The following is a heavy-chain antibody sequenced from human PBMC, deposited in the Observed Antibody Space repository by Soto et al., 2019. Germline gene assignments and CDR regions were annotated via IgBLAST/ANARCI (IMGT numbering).Heavy chain of an antibody. D-gene: IGHD4-17*01. CDR1: GFTFSSYA. Sequence: GGSLRLSCAASGFTFSSYAMSWVRQAPGKGLEWVSGINWNGASAGYGDSVKGRFTISRDNAKNSLYLQMNSLRAEDTALYYCARGLNTAALSFEYWGQGTLVTVSS. V-gene: IGHV3-20*04. CDR3: ARGLNTAALSFEY. CDR2: INWNGASA. J-gene: IGHJ4*01.